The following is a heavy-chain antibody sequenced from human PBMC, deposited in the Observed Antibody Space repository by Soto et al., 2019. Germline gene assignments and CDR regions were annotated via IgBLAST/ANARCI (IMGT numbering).Heavy chain of an antibody. J-gene: IGHJ4*02. Sequence: ASVKVYCKYSGGTFSSYAIIWVRQAPGQGLEWMGGIIPIFGTANYAQKFQGRVTITADESTSTAYMELSSLRSEDTAVYYCARDQGYSYGYNWGQGTLVNVSS. CDR1: GGTFSSYA. CDR3: ARDQGYSYGYN. D-gene: IGHD5-18*01. V-gene: IGHV1-69*13. CDR2: IIPIFGTA.